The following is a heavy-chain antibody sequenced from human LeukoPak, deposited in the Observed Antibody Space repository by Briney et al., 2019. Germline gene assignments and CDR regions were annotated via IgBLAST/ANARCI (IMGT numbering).Heavy chain of an antibody. V-gene: IGHV1-46*01. J-gene: IGHJ4*02. CDR2: INPSGGST. Sequence: GASVKVSCKASGCTFTSYYMHWVRQAPGQGLEWMGIINPSGGSTSYAQKFQGRVTMTRDTSTSTVYMELSSLRSEDTAVYYCARGYPTISGYSYGWYFDYWGQGTLVTVSS. D-gene: IGHD5-18*01. CDR3: ARGYPTISGYSYGWYFDY. CDR1: GCTFTSYY.